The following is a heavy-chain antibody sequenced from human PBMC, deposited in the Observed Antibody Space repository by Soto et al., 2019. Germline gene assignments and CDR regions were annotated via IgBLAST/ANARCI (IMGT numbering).Heavy chain of an antibody. V-gene: IGHV2-5*02. Sequence: QITLKESGPTLVKPTQTLTLTCTFSGFSLSTSGVGVGWIRQPPGKALEWLALIYWDDDKRYSPSLKRRLTPTSDTTINPRIPRMPNSDPADTPTYHCPHLTASSSYPFDYWGQGTQVTVSS. D-gene: IGHD6-6*01. CDR2: IYWDDDK. CDR3: PHLTASSSYPFDY. J-gene: IGHJ4*02. CDR1: GFSLSTSGVG.